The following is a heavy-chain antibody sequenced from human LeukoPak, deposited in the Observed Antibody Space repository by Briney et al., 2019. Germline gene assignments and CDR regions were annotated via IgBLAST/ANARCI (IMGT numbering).Heavy chain of an antibody. J-gene: IGHJ6*03. CDR2: IYGDNGDT. D-gene: IGHD2-8*01. V-gene: IGHV1-3*03. CDR1: GYSFTSYA. Sequence: GASVKVSCNASGYSFTSYAMNWVRQAPGQRLEWMGWIYGDNGDTKYSQEFQGRVTITRDTSASTAYMELSSLRPEDMAVYYCVRGVLGVYLYYYMDVWGKGTTVTVSS. CDR3: VRGVLGVYLYYYMDV.